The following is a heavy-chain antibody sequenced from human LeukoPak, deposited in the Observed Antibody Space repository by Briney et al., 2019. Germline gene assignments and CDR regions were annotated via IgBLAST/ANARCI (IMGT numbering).Heavy chain of an antibody. D-gene: IGHD3-22*01. CDR3: AKDSKIVSPPLYDAFDI. CDR1: GFTFNDYY. Sequence: GGSLRLSCAASGFTFNDYYMSWIRQAPGKGLEWLSYINIGGTNTHYADSVKGRFTISRDNSKNTLYLQMNSLRAEDTAVYYCAKDSKIVSPPLYDAFDIWGQGTMVTVSS. CDR2: INIGGTNT. J-gene: IGHJ3*02. V-gene: IGHV3-11*05.